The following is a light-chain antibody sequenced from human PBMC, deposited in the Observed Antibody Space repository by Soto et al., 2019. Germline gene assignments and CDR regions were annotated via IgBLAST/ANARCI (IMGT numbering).Light chain of an antibody. Sequence: AIQLTQSPSSLSASVGDRVTITCRASQGISSDLAWYQQKPGKGPKLLIYDASSLESGVPSRFSGSGSGTEFTLTISSLQPEDFATYYCQQFNSYPLTFGGGTKVEIK. J-gene: IGKJ4*01. CDR2: DAS. CDR1: QGISSD. V-gene: IGKV1-13*02. CDR3: QQFNSYPLT.